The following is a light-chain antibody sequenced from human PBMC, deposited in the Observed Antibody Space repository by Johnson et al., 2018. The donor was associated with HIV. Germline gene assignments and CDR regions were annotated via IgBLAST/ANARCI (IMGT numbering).Light chain of an antibody. J-gene: IGLJ1*01. CDR2: ENN. Sequence: QSVLTQSPSVSAAPGQKVTISCSGSRSNIGNNYVSWYQQLPGTAPKLLIYENNKRPSGIPDRFSGSKYGTSATLGITGPQTGDEADYYCGTWDSSLSVYVFGTGTKVTVL. CDR3: GTWDSSLSVYV. CDR1: RSNIGNNY. V-gene: IGLV1-51*02.